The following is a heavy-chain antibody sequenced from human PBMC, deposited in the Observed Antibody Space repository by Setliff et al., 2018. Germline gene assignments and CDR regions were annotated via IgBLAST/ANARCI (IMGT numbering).Heavy chain of an antibody. J-gene: IGHJ4*02. CDR1: GYTFSHSG. CDR2: ISVYTGNT. Sequence: GASVKVSCKASGYTFSHSGITWVRQAPGQGLEWMGWISVYTGNTNYAQKLQGRVTMTTDATTNTAYMELRGLTSDDTAVYYCSRLVRYCTTTTCQSVPGAEVWGQGTLVTVSS. CDR3: SRLVRYCTTTTCQSVPGAEV. D-gene: IGHD2-8*01. V-gene: IGHV1-18*01.